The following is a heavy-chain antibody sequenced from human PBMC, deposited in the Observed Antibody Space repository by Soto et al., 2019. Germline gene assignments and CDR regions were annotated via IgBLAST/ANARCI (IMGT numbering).Heavy chain of an antibody. CDR3: ARDRADIAAAGYYFDY. V-gene: IGHV1-69*13. J-gene: IGHJ4*02. D-gene: IGHD6-13*01. CDR1: GGTFSSYA. Sequence: SVKVSCKASGGTFSSYAISWVRQAPGQGLEWMGGIIPIFGTANYAQKFQGRVTNTADESTSTAYMELSSLRSEDTAVYYCARDRADIAAAGYYFDYWGQGTLVTVTS. CDR2: IIPIFGTA.